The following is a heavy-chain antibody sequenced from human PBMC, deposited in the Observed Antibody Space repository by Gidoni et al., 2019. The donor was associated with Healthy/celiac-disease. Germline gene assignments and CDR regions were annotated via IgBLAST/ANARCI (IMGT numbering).Heavy chain of an antibody. CDR3: ARNYDSSGVDY. V-gene: IGHV4-34*01. Sequence: QVQLQQWGAGLLKPSETLSLTGAAYGGSFSGYYWSWIRQPPGKGLEWIGEINHSGSTNYNPSLKSRVTISVDTSKNQFSLKLRSVTAADTAVYYCARNYDSSGVDYWGQGTLVTVSS. D-gene: IGHD3-22*01. J-gene: IGHJ4*02. CDR2: INHSGST. CDR1: GGSFSGYY.